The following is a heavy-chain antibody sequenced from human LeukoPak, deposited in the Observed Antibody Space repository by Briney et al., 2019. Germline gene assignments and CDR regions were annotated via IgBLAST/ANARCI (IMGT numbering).Heavy chain of an antibody. D-gene: IGHD3-10*02. J-gene: IGHJ6*04. Sequence: GGSLRLSCAASGFTFDDYAMHWVRHAPGKGLEWVSGISGSGGSTYYADSVKGRFTISRDNAENSLYLQMNSLRAEDTAVYYCAELGITMIGGVWGKGTTVTISS. CDR2: ISGSGGST. CDR3: AELGITMIGGV. CDR1: GFTFDDYA. V-gene: IGHV3-9*01.